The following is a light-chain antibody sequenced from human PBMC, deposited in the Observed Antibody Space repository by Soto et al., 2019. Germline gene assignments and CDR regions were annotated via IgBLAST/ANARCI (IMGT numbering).Light chain of an antibody. CDR2: SAS. Sequence: DIQMTQSPSSLSASVGDRVTITCRASQSISNYLNWYQQQTGKAPKLLIYSASSLESGVPSRFSVSGSGPDFTLTISSLQPEDFATYYCQQTYSTLLTFGGGTKVEI. CDR1: QSISNY. V-gene: IGKV1-39*01. CDR3: QQTYSTLLT. J-gene: IGKJ4*01.